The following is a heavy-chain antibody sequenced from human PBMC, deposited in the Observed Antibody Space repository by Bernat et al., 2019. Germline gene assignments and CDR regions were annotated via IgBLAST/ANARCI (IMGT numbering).Heavy chain of an antibody. CDR3: TRHEATRDY. CDR1: GFTFSVSA. V-gene: IGHV3-73*02. CDR2: IRSKANSYAT. J-gene: IGHJ4*02. Sequence: EVQLVESGGGLVQPGGSLKLSCAASGFTFSVSAMHWVRQASGKGLEWVGRIRSKANSYATAYAASVKGRFTISRDDSKNTAYLQMNSLKTEDTAVYYCTRHEATRDYWGQGTLVTVSS.